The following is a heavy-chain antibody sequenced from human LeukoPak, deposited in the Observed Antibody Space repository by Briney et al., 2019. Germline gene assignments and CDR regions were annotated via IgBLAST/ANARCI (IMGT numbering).Heavy chain of an antibody. CDR1: GFTVSSNY. Sequence: PGGSLRLSCAASGFTVSSNYMSWVRQAPGKGLEWVSVIYSGGSTYYADSVKGRFTISRDNSKNTLYLQMNSLRAEDTAVYYCARHYGSGSSYFDYWGQGTLVTVSS. V-gene: IGHV3-53*01. D-gene: IGHD3-10*01. CDR3: ARHYGSGSSYFDY. CDR2: IYSGGST. J-gene: IGHJ4*02.